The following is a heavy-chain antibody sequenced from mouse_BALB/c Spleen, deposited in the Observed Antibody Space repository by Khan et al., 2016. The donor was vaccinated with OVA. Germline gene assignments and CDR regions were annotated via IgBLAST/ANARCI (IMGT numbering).Heavy chain of an antibody. CDR3: AIYHGYFDV. J-gene: IGHJ1*01. D-gene: IGHD1-1*01. V-gene: IGHV1-26*01. Sequence: VQLQQSGPDLVKPGASMKISCKASGYSFTGYYIHWVKQSHGKSLKWIGRVNPNNGGTSYNQKFKGKAILTVDKSSNTAYMELRSLTSEDSAVYSCAIYHGYFDVWGAGTTVTVSS. CDR2: VNPNNGGT. CDR1: GYSFTGYY.